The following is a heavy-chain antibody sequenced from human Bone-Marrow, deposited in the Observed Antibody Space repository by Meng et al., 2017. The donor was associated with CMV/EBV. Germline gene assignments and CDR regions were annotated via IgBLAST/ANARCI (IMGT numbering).Heavy chain of an antibody. CDR1: GFTFSNAW. CDR3: AKGGYGDRYGGGDY. J-gene: IGHJ4*02. V-gene: IGHV3-23*01. Sequence: GESLKISCAASGFTFSNAWMSWVRQAPGKGLEWVSAISGSGGSTYYADPVKGRFTISRDNSKNTLYLQMNSLRAEDAAVNYCAKGGYGDRYGGGDYWGQGTLVTVSS. CDR2: ISGSGGST. D-gene: IGHD5-18*01.